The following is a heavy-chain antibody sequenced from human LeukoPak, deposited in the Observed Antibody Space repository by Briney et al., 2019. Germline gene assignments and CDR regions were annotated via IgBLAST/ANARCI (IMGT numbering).Heavy chain of an antibody. J-gene: IGHJ6*03. CDR2: IIPMVGTI. Sequence: GSSVKVSCKAVGGTSSSYAFSWVRQAPGQGLEWMGRIIPMVGTINYAQKYQGRDTITTDDSTSTVYMELRSLISDDTAVYFCAISIVPETVGMFLSGRYYLDAWGKGTTVTVSS. D-gene: IGHD2-21*01. CDR3: AISIVPETVGMFLSGRYYLDA. V-gene: IGHV1-69*05. CDR1: GGTSSSYA.